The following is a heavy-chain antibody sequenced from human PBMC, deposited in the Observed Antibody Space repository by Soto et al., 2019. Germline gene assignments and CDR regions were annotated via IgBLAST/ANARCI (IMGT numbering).Heavy chain of an antibody. Sequence: KTSETLSLTCTVSGGSISSGDYYWSWIRQPPGKGLEWIGYIYYSGSTYYNPSLKSRVTISVDTSKNQFSLKLSSVTAADTAVYHCAREITIFGVARPYFDYWGQGTLVTVSS. CDR2: IYYSGST. CDR1: GGSISSGDYY. J-gene: IGHJ4*02. V-gene: IGHV4-30-4*01. CDR3: AREITIFGVARPYFDY. D-gene: IGHD3-3*01.